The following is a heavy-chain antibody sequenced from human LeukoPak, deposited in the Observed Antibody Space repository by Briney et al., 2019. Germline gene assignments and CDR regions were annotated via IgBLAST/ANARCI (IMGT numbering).Heavy chain of an antibody. CDR3: ARGNIVVVVAATPVYWFDP. CDR2: IIPIFGTA. D-gene: IGHD2-15*01. Sequence: SVKVSCKASGGTFSSYAISWVRQAPGQGLEWMGGIIPIFGTANYAQKFQGRVTITADESTSTAYMELSSLRSEDTAVYYCARGNIVVVVAATPVYWFDPWGQGTLVTVSS. J-gene: IGHJ5*02. V-gene: IGHV1-69*13. CDR1: GGTFSSYA.